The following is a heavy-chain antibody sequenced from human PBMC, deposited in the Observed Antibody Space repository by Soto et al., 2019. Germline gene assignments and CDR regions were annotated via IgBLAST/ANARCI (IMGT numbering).Heavy chain of an antibody. CDR1: GFTFDDYT. J-gene: IGHJ4*02. CDR2: ISWDGGST. Sequence: EVQLVESGGVVVQPGGSLRLSCAASGFTFDDYTMHWVRPAPGKGLEWVSLISWDGGSTYYADSVKGRFTISRDNSKNSLYLQMNSLRTEDTALYYCAKDRFGYSRGYYFDYWGQGTLVTVSS. D-gene: IGHD4-4*01. V-gene: IGHV3-43*01. CDR3: AKDRFGYSRGYYFDY.